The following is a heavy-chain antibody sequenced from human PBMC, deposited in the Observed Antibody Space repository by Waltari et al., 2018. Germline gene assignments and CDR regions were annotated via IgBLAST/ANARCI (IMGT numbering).Heavy chain of an antibody. CDR2: INTNSGGT. CDR3: ARDSGRVRFLEWLSGYFDY. V-gene: IGHV1-2*02. D-gene: IGHD3-3*01. CDR1: GYTFTGYY. J-gene: IGHJ4*02. Sequence: QVQLVQSGAEVKKPGASVKVSCKASGYTFTGYYMHWVRQAPGQGLEWMGWINTNSGGTNYAQKFQGRVTMTRDTSISTAYMERGRLGSDDTAVYYCARDSGRVRFLEWLSGYFDYWGQGTLVTVSS.